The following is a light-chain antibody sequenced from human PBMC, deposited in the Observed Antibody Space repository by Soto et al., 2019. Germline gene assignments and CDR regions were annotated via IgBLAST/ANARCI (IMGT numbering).Light chain of an antibody. Sequence: EIVLTQSPGTLSFSPGERATLTCRASQSVFSSYLAWFQQKPGQAPRLLIYGASARATGIPDRFSGSGSGTDFTLTISRLELEYFEVYYCPQYGSSPRTFGPGTQVDIK. CDR1: QSVFSSY. J-gene: IGKJ1*01. CDR3: PQYGSSPRT. V-gene: IGKV3-20*01. CDR2: GAS.